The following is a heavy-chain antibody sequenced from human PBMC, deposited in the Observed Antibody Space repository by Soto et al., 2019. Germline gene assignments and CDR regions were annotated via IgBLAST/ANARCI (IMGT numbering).Heavy chain of an antibody. V-gene: IGHV4-4*02. CDR3: AREIVTAGGNNYFDP. Sequence: KPSETLSLTCGVSGGTVASSHWWSWVRQSAGRGLEWIGNVYHTGDTNFNPSLQSRVTFSVDKSNNQFSLRLTSVTAADTAVYFCAREIVTAGGNNYFDPWGPGTLVTVSS. D-gene: IGHD2-21*02. CDR1: GGTVASSHW. CDR2: VYHTGDT. J-gene: IGHJ5*02.